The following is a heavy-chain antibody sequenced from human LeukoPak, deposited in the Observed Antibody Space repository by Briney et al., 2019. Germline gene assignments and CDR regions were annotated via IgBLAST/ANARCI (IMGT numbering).Heavy chain of an antibody. CDR3: ARGGGGSFHFDY. D-gene: IGHD1-26*01. J-gene: IGHJ4*02. CDR2: IYYSGST. CDR1: GGSISSYY. Sequence: SETLSLTCTVSGGSISSYYWSWIRQPPGKGLERIGYIYYSGSTNYNPSLKSRVTISVDTSKNQFSLKLSSVTAADTAVYYCARGGGGSFHFDYWGQGTLVTVSS. V-gene: IGHV4-59*01.